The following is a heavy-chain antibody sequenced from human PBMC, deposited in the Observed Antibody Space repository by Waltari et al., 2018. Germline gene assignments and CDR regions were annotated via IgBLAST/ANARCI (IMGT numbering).Heavy chain of an antibody. D-gene: IGHD2-8*01. CDR3: ARDEYTNHQDGMDV. CDR2: IMPIFGTT. Sequence: QVRLVQSGAEVKKPGSSVKVSCKASGGTFSNYAINWLRKAPGQGLEWMAGIMPIFGTTNFAQSFQGRVTITTDESTSTAYMELSSLRPDDTAIYYCARDEYTNHQDGMDVWGQGTTVTVSS. CDR1: GGTFSNYA. J-gene: IGHJ6*02. V-gene: IGHV1-69*05.